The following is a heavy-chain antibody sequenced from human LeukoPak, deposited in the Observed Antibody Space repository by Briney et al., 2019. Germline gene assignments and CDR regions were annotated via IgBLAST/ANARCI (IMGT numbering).Heavy chain of an antibody. D-gene: IGHD3-10*01. Sequence: SETLSLTCAVSGYSIGSSYWWGWIRRPPGKGLEWIGYIYYTGSTNYNPSLKSRVTMSVDTSKNQFSLRLSSVTALDTAVYYCARVNSPGYYYYYGMDVWGQGTTVTVSS. CDR1: GYSIGSSYW. CDR2: IYYTGST. CDR3: ARVNSPGYYYYYGMDV. J-gene: IGHJ6*02. V-gene: IGHV4-28*06.